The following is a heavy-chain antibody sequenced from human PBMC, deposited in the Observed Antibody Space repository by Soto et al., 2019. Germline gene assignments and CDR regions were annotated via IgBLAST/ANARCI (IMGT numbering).Heavy chain of an antibody. CDR3: AGGRIVVVGSRAYYGMDV. Sequence: QVHLLLQSGAEVKKPGSSVKVSCKASGGTPSNSAISWVRQAPGQGLEWMGGIIPVFGLVKYAQNFQGRVTMTADESTNRADMELSSQRPEDSAVYYCAGGRIVVVGSRAYYGMDVWGQGTTVTVSS. D-gene: IGHD3-22*01. V-gene: IGHV1-69*01. J-gene: IGHJ6*02. CDR1: GGTPSNSA. CDR2: IIPVFGLV.